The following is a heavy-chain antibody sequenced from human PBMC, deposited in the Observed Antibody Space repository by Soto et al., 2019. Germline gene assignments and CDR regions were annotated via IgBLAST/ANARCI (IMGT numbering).Heavy chain of an antibody. Sequence: EVQLVESGGGLVQPGGSLRLSCAGSGFIFSNYWMHWVRQAPGKGLEWVSRIDHDGPTDYADSVRGRFTISRDNAENTLYLQMNSLRPEDTAVSYCGRDSHGAYWGQGTLVTVSS. J-gene: IGHJ4*02. CDR3: GRDSHGAY. V-gene: IGHV3-74*01. D-gene: IGHD4-17*01. CDR2: IDHDGPT. CDR1: GFIFSNYW.